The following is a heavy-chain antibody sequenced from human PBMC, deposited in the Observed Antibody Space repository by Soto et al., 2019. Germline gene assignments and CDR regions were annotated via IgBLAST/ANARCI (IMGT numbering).Heavy chain of an antibody. CDR1: GFTFSSYA. D-gene: IGHD5-18*01. V-gene: IGHV3-30-3*01. J-gene: IGHJ6*02. CDR2: ISYDGSNK. Sequence: QVQLVESGGGVVQPGRSLRLSCAASGFTFSSYAMHWVRQAQGKGLEWVAVISYDGSNKYYADSVKGRFTISRDNSKNPLYLQMNSLRAEDTAVYYCARDLYSYGYHYYYGMDVWGQGTTVTVSS. CDR3: ARDLYSYGYHYYYGMDV.